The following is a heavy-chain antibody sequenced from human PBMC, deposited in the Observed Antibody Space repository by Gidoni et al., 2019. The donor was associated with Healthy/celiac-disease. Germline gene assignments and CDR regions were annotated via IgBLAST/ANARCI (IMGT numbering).Heavy chain of an antibody. J-gene: IGHJ4*02. V-gene: IGHV4-31*03. CDR1: GGSISRGGYY. D-gene: IGHD5-18*01. CDR2: IYYSGST. CDR3: ARETITDTAMVKGVY. Sequence: QVQLQESGPGLVKPSQTLSLTCTVSGGSISRGGYYWSWIRQHPGKGLEWIGYIYYSGSTYYNPSLKSRVTISVDTSKNQFSLKLSSVTAADTAVYYCARETITDTAMVKGVYWGQGTLVTVSS.